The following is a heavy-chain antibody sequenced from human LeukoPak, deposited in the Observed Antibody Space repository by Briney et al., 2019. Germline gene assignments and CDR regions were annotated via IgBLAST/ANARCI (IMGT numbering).Heavy chain of an antibody. V-gene: IGHV4-4*07. Sequence: SETLSLTCTVSGGSLSSYYWSWIRQPAGKGLEWIGSIYYSGSTYYNPSLKSRVTISVDKSKNQFSLKLSSVTAADTAVYYCARDRRYDILTGYPESFFDYWGQGTLVTVSS. CDR1: GGSLSSYY. D-gene: IGHD3-9*01. J-gene: IGHJ4*02. CDR3: ARDRRYDILTGYPESFFDY. CDR2: IYYSGST.